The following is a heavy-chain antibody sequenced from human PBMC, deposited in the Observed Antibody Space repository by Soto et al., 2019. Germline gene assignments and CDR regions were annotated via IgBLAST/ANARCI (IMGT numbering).Heavy chain of an antibody. Sequence: QVQLVQSGAEVKKPGSSVKVSCKAAGGTFSSYAISWVRQAPGQGLEWMGGIIPIFGTANYAQKFQGRVTITADESTSTAYMELSSLRSEDTAVYYCARDKGGYCSGGSRYVLDYWGQGTLVTVSS. CDR2: IIPIFGTA. D-gene: IGHD2-15*01. J-gene: IGHJ4*02. CDR1: GGTFSSYA. CDR3: ARDKGGYCSGGSRYVLDY. V-gene: IGHV1-69*01.